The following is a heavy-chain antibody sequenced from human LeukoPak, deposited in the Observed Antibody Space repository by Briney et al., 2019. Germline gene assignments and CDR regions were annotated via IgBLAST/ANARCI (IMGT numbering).Heavy chain of an antibody. J-gene: IGHJ5*02. D-gene: IGHD2-21*01. CDR1: GFTVSSNY. Sequence: GGSLRLSCAASGFTVSSNYMSWVRQAPGKGLEWVSVIYSGGSTYYADSVKGRFTISRDNSKNTLYLQMNGLRAEDTAVYYCARIRRFPNWFDPWGQGTLVTVSS. CDR2: IYSGGST. V-gene: IGHV3-66*01. CDR3: ARIRRFPNWFDP.